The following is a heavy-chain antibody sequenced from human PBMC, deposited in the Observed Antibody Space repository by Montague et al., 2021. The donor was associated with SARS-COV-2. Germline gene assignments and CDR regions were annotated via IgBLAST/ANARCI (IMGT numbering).Heavy chain of an antibody. J-gene: IGHJ4*02. CDR1: GFSLSTSGVG. D-gene: IGHD2-21*02. CDR2: IYWDDDK. Sequence: PALVKPTQTLTLTCTYSGFSLSTSGVGVGWIRQPPGKALEWLALIYWDDDKRYSPSLKSRLTITKDTSKNQVVLTMTNMDPVDTATYYCAHRGDLWVGPYCDYGGQGTRVTVSA. CDR3: AHRGDLWVGPYCDY. V-gene: IGHV2-5*02.